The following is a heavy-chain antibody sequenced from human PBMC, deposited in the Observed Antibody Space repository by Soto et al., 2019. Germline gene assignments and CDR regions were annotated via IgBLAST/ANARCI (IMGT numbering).Heavy chain of an antibody. J-gene: IGHJ4*02. D-gene: IGHD1-26*01. CDR1: GFTFSSYG. CDR3: ARDALFIVGATTSPDY. Sequence: GGSLRLSCAASGFTFSSYGMHWVRQAPGKGLEWVAVIWYDGSNKYYADSVKGRFTISRDNSKNTLYLQMNSLRAEDTAVYYCARDALFIVGATTSPDYWGQGTLVTVSS. CDR2: IWYDGSNK. V-gene: IGHV3-33*01.